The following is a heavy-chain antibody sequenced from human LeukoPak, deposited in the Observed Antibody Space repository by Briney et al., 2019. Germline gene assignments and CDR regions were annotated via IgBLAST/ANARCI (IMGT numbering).Heavy chain of an antibody. CDR2: IYYSGST. V-gene: IGHV4-39*07. CDR1: GGSISSSSYY. CDR3: AREICSSTSCHTSVYYYYMDV. Sequence: SETLPLTCTVSGGSISSSSYYWGWIRQPPGKGLEWIGSIYYSGSTYYNPSLKSRVTISVDTSKNQFSLKLSSVTAADTAVYYCAREICSSTSCHTSVYYYYMDVWGKGTTVTVSS. J-gene: IGHJ6*03. D-gene: IGHD2-2*01.